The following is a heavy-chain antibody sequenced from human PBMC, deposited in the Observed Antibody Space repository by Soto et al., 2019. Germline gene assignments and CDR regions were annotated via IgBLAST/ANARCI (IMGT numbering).Heavy chain of an antibody. V-gene: IGHV4-31*03. Sequence: TLSLTCTVSGGSISSGGYDWSWIRQHPGKGLEWIGYIYYSGSTYYNPSLKSRVTISVDTSKNQFSLKLSSVTAADTAVYYCARDTSYYYSSGYCDPFYIWGQGTMVTGSS. D-gene: IGHD3-22*01. CDR1: GGSISSGGYD. CDR3: ARDTSYYYSSGYCDPFYI. CDR2: IYYSGST. J-gene: IGHJ3*02.